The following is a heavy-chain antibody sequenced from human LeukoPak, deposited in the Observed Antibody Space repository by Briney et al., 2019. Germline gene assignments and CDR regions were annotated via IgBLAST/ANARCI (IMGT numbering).Heavy chain of an antibody. V-gene: IGHV3-30*18. CDR1: GFTFSSHG. CDR3: AKESGSRSYGAYFPH. CDR2: ISYDGSTK. D-gene: IGHD6-13*01. J-gene: IGHJ1*01. Sequence: GGSLRLSCAASGFTFSSHGMQWVRQAPGKGLEWVAVISYDGSTKYYADSVKGRFTISRDNSKSTLYLQMNSLRVEDTAVYYCAKESGSRSYGAYFPHWGQGTLVTVSS.